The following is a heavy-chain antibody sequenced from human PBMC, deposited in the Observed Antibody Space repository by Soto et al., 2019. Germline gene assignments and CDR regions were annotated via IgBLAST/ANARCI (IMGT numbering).Heavy chain of an antibody. D-gene: IGHD3-3*01. CDR3: ARGGGVGVAGSAAFDM. V-gene: IGHV1-2*02. CDR2: INPATGAA. J-gene: IGHJ3*02. CDR1: GYPVTAYY. Sequence: QLHLVQSGAVVKKPGASVTVSCSASGYPVTAYYMHWVRQAPGRGLEWMGGINPATGAAKYTQTFQGRVNMTRDTAPSTSFMELSGLTSEDTAGCYCARGGGVGVAGSAAFDMWGQGTLVTVSS.